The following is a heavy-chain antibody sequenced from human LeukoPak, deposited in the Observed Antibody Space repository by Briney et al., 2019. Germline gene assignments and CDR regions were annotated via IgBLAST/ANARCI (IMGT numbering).Heavy chain of an antibody. J-gene: IGHJ4*02. CDR2: IYYSGST. Sequence: SETLSLTCTVSGGSIRSYYWSWIRQPPGKGLEWIGYIYYSGSTNYNPSLKSRVTISVDTSKNQFSLKLSSVTAADTAVYYCASSMDSSGYYYGLDWGQGTLVTVSS. D-gene: IGHD3-22*01. V-gene: IGHV4-59*08. CDR3: ASSMDSSGYYYGLD. CDR1: GGSIRSYY.